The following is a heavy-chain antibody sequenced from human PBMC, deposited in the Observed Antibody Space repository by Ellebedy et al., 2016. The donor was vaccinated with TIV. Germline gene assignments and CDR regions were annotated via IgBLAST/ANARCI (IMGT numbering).Heavy chain of an antibody. CDR1: GFTFSSYS. CDR2: ISSSSSYI. D-gene: IGHD3-10*01. Sequence: GGSLRLXXAASGFTFSSYSMNWVRQAPGKGLEWVSSISSSSSYIYYADSVKGRFTISRDNAKNSLYLQMNSLRAEDTAVYYCARYGSGSFSFDYWGQGTLVTVSS. V-gene: IGHV3-21*01. CDR3: ARYGSGSFSFDY. J-gene: IGHJ4*02.